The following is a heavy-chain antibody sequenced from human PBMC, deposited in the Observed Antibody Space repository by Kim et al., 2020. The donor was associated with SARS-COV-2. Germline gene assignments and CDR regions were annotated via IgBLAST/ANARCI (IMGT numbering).Heavy chain of an antibody. V-gene: IGHV1-2*02. J-gene: IGHJ6*03. Sequence: NYAQKFQGRVTMTRDTSISTAYMELSRLRSDDTAVYYCARGQVVYYYMDVWGKGTTVTVSS. CDR3: ARGQVVYYYMDV.